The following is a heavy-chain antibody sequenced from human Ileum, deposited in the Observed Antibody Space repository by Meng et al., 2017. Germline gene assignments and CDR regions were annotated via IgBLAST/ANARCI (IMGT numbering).Heavy chain of an antibody. CDR3: ARHGGYSQDF. CDR1: SGSISSNTY. CDR2: ISHSGSA. V-gene: IGHV4-4*02. D-gene: IGHD4-23*01. J-gene: IGHJ4*02. Sequence: QVRLQASGPGLVRPWGTLSLTCAVSSGSISSNTYWSWVRQPPGKGLEWIGQISHSGSAYYNPSLKSRVTMSVDKSKSQFSLMLTSVTAADTAIYYCARHGGYSQDFWGQGTLVTVSS.